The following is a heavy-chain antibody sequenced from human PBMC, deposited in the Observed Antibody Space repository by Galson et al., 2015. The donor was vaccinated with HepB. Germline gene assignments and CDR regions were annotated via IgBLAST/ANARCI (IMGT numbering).Heavy chain of an antibody. V-gene: IGHV1-46*01. CDR3: ARAGAYNGGATMYYYYGMDV. Sequence: SVKVSCKASGYTFTSYYMHWVRQAPGQGLEWMGIINPSGGSTSYAQKFQGRVTMTRDTSTSTVYMELSSLRSEDTAVYYCARAGAYNGGATMYYYYGMDVWGQGTTVTVSS. J-gene: IGHJ6*02. CDR1: GYTFTSYY. D-gene: IGHD1-26*01. CDR2: INPSGGST.